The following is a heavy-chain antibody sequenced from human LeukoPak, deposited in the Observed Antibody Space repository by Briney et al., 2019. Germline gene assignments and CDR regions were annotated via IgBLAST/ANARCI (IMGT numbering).Heavy chain of an antibody. CDR3: ARDPVPAHIAAGSGWFDP. J-gene: IGHJ5*02. CDR2: ISAYNGNT. CDR1: GYTFTSYG. V-gene: IGHV1-18*01. D-gene: IGHD6-13*01. Sequence: ASVKVSCKASGYTFTSYGISWVRQAPGQGLEWVGWISAYNGNTNYAQKLQGRVTMTTDTSTSTAYMELRSLRSDDTAVYYCARDPVPAHIAAGSGWFDPWGQGTLVTVSS.